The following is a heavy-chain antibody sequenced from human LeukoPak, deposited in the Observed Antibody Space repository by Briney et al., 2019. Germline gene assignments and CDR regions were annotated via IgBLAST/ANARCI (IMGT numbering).Heavy chain of an antibody. CDR3: ARGYEDIVVVVAASGGYDY. Sequence: GGSLRLSCAASGFTFSSYAMHWVRQAPGKGLEYVSAISSNGGSTYYANSVKGRFTISRDNSKNTLYLQMGSLRAEDMAVCYCARGYEDIVVVVAASGGYDYWGQGTLVTVSS. CDR1: GFTFSSYA. V-gene: IGHV3-64*01. J-gene: IGHJ4*02. D-gene: IGHD2-15*01. CDR2: ISSNGGST.